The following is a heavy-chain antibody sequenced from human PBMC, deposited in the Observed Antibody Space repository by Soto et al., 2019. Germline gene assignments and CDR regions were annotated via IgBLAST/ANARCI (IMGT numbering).Heavy chain of an antibody. CDR1: GYIFSDNY. CDR2: INPKSGGT. Sequence: QVQLVQSGAEVKQPGASMKVSCKASGYIFSDNYIHWVRQAPGQGLEWMAWINPKSGGTNYARNFQGRVTLTRDTSSSTAYMDLSRLTSDDTAVYYCARAREDSSGWFDYWGQGTLGTVSS. V-gene: IGHV1-2*02. D-gene: IGHD6-19*01. J-gene: IGHJ4*02. CDR3: ARAREDSSGWFDY.